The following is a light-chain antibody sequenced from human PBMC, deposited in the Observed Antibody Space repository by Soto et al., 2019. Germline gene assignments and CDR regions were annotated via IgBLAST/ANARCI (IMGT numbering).Light chain of an antibody. CDR2: GAS. CDR1: QSVSNY. Sequence: EVVMTQSPATLSVSPGERATLSFRASQSVSNYLAWYQQKPGQAPRLLISGASTRATGIPARFSGSGSGTDFTLTISSLQPEDSATYFCQQLNSYPQTFGQGTRLEIK. CDR3: QQLNSYPQT. J-gene: IGKJ5*01. V-gene: IGKV3-15*01.